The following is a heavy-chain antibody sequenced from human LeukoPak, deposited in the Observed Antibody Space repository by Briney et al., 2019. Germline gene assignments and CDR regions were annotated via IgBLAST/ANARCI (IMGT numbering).Heavy chain of an antibody. CDR1: GVPVYTNS. CDR3: ARSPAFYDGAVVKYYFDY. Sequence: PGGSLRLSCAVSGVPVYTNSMSWVRQVPGKGLEWVSVIYTGGTTHYADTVKGRFTISRDNSKNTVYLEMNSLRAEDAAVYFCARSPAFYDGAVVKYYFDYWGQGTLVTVSS. CDR2: IYTGGTT. V-gene: IGHV3-53*01. D-gene: IGHD6-19*01. J-gene: IGHJ4*02.